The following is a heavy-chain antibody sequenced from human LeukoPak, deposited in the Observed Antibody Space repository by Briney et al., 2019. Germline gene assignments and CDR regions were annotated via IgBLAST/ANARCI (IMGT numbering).Heavy chain of an antibody. J-gene: IGHJ4*02. V-gene: IGHV1-18*01. CDR3: ARDPSPMATTGDFDY. CDR1: GYTFTNYG. CDR2: ISAYKGNT. D-gene: IGHD5-24*01. Sequence: ASVKVSCKASGYTFTNYGVSWVRQAPGQGLEWMGWISAYKGNTNYAQKLQGRVTMTTDTSTTTAYMELRSLRSDDTAVYYCARDPSPMATTGDFDYWGQGTLVTVSS.